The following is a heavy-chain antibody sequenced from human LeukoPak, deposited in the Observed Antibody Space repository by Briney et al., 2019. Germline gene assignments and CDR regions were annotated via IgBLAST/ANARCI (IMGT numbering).Heavy chain of an antibody. CDR3: AKDSVRNSFDAFDI. CDR1: GFTFDDYA. V-gene: IGHV3-43D*03. J-gene: IGHJ3*02. CDR2: ISWDGGST. Sequence: GGSLRLSCAASGFTFDDYAMYWVRQAPGKGLEWVSLISWDGGSTYYADSVKGRFTISRDNSKNSLYLQMNSLRAEDTALYYCAKDSVRNSFDAFDIWGQGTMVTVSS. D-gene: IGHD1-7*01.